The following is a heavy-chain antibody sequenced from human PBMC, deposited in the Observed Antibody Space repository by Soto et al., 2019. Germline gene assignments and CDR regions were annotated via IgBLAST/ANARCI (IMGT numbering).Heavy chain of an antibody. V-gene: IGHV4-59*08. CDR2: VHHSWGS. D-gene: IGHD3-10*01. Sequence: QVELQESGPGLVKPSETLSLSCTVSGGSISSYYWSWFRQSPGKRMEWIGYVHHSWGSSYNTSIQSRVGISLDTSKSQLSLKVTTVTATDTAVYYCERQGFGPLHGLVDVWGQGTTVTVSS. J-gene: IGHJ6*02. CDR1: GGSISSYY. CDR3: ERQGFGPLHGLVDV.